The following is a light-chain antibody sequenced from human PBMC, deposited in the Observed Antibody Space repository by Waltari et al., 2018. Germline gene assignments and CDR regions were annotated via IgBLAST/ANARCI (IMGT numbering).Light chain of an antibody. CDR2: AAS. J-gene: IGKJ4*01. Sequence: DIQMTQSPSSLSASVGDRVTITCRASQSISSYLNWYQQKPWKAPKLLIYAASSLQSGVPSRFSGSGSGTDFTLTISSLQPEDFATYYCQQSYSTPFTFGGGTKVEIK. V-gene: IGKV1-39*01. CDR1: QSISSY. CDR3: QQSYSTPFT.